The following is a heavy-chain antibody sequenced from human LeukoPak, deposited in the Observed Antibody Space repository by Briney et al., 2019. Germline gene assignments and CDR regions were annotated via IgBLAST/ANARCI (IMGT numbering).Heavy chain of an antibody. J-gene: IGHJ4*02. CDR3: AQGFSSGWYPY. V-gene: IGHV3-23*01. CDR1: GFTFSSYA. D-gene: IGHD6-19*01. CDR2: ISLNGETT. Sequence: GGSLRLSCAASGFTFSSYAMSWVRQAPGKGLEWVSAISLNGETTWYADSVKGRFTISRDNSKNTLYLQLTSLRAEDTAVYYCAQGFSSGWYPYWGQGSLVSVSS.